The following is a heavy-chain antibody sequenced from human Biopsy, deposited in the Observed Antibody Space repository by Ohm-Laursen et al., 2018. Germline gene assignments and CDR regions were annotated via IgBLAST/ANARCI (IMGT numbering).Heavy chain of an antibody. D-gene: IGHD3-16*01. J-gene: IGHJ4*02. CDR2: ITWNSGIM. Sequence: SLRLSCTASGYTFDDHSMHWVRQVPGRGLEWVSSITWNSGIMDYADSVRGRFTISRDNAKNSLYLQMNSLRAEDTALYYCAKDRLYLGAGSFNFDSWGQGTLVTVSS. V-gene: IGHV3-9*01. CDR3: AKDRLYLGAGSFNFDS. CDR1: GYTFDDHS.